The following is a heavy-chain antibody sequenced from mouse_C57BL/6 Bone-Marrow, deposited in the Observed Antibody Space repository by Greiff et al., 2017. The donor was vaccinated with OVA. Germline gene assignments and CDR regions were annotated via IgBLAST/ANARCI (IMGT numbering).Heavy chain of an antibody. V-gene: IGHV1-42*01. Sequence: VQLQQSGPELVKPGASVKISCKASGYSFTGYYMNWVKQSPEKSLEWIGEINPSTGGTTYNQKFKAKATLTVDKSSSTAYMQLKSLTSEDSAVYYCARDYGNYADYFDYWGQGTTLTVSS. CDR2: INPSTGGT. CDR1: GYSFTGYY. J-gene: IGHJ2*01. CDR3: ARDYGNYADYFDY. D-gene: IGHD2-1*01.